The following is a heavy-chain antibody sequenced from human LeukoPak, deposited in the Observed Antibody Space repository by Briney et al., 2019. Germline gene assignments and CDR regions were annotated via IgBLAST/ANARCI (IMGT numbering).Heavy chain of an antibody. D-gene: IGHD2-8*01. CDR2: INHSGST. Sequence: NPSETLSLTCTVSGGSISSYYWSWIRQPPGKGLEWIGEINHSGSTNYNPSLKSRVTISVDTSKNQFSLKLSSVTAADTAVYYCARRGGIYCTNGVCYNSRRLCWFDPWGQGTLVTVSS. J-gene: IGHJ5*02. CDR3: ARRGGIYCTNGVCYNSRRLCWFDP. V-gene: IGHV4-34*01. CDR1: GGSISSYY.